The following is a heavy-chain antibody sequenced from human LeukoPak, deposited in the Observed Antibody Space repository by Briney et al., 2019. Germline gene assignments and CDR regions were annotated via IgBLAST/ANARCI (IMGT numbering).Heavy chain of an antibody. CDR3: ASGIESLADGGNGFFDY. V-gene: IGHV3-53*01. D-gene: IGHD4-23*01. CDR1: GFTVSSNY. J-gene: IGHJ4*02. CDR2: IYSGGST. Sequence: PGGSLRLSCAASGFTVSSNYMSWVRQAPGKGLEWVSVIYSGGSTYYADSVKGRFTISRDNSKNTLYLQMNSLRAEDTAVYYCASGIESLADGGNGFFDYWGQGTLVTVSS.